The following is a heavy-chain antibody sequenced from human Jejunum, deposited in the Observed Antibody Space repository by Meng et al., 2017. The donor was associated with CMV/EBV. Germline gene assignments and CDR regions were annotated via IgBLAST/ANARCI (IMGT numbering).Heavy chain of an antibody. J-gene: IGHJ4*02. CDR1: GGSVNNYY. V-gene: IGHV4-4*07. Sequence: VQLQESGPGRVKPSEPLSLTCTVSGGSVNNYYWSWIRQSAGKGLEWIGRFYSSDTYNYHPSLDSRVTMSLDTSKNQFSLNLRSVTAADTATYYCARGPGASTREGFDYWGLGTLVTVSS. CDR2: FYSSDTY. D-gene: IGHD1-26*01. CDR3: ARGPGASTREGFDY.